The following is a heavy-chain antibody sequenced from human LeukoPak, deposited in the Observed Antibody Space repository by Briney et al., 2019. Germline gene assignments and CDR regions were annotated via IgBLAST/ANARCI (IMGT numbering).Heavy chain of an antibody. CDR2: INPNSGGT. Sequence: GASVKVSCKASGYTFTSYAMHWVRQAPGQRLEWMGWINPNSGGTNYAQKFQGWVTMTRDTSISTAYMELSRLRSDDTAVYYCARDFTMVRGAPLPLYGMDVWGQGTTVTVSS. D-gene: IGHD3-10*01. CDR3: ARDFTMVRGAPLPLYGMDV. V-gene: IGHV1-2*04. J-gene: IGHJ6*02. CDR1: GYTFTSYA.